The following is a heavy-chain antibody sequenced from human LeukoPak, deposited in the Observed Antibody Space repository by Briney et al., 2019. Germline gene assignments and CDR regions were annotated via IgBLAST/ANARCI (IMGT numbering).Heavy chain of an antibody. CDR3: ARGPLRLQGIVPAAIYFDY. D-gene: IGHD2-2*02. CDR2: IIPIFGTA. Sequence: SVKVSCKASSYTFITYGISWVRQAPGQGLEWMGGIIPIFGTANYAQKFQGRVTITADESTSTAYMELSSLRSEDTAVYYCARGPLRLQGIVPAAIYFDYWGQGTLVTVSS. V-gene: IGHV1-69*13. J-gene: IGHJ4*02. CDR1: SYTFITYG.